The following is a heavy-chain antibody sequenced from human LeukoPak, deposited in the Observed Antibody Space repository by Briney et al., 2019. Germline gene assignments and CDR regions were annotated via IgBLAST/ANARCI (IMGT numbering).Heavy chain of an antibody. Sequence: PGRSLRLSCAASGFTFSSYGMHWLRQAPGKGLEWVAVIWYDRSNKYYADSVKGRFTISRDNSKDTLYLQMNSLRAEDTAVYYCARDTNAAFDIWGQGTMVTVSP. CDR3: ARDTNAAFDI. V-gene: IGHV3-33*01. J-gene: IGHJ3*02. CDR2: IWYDRSNK. CDR1: GFTFSSYG.